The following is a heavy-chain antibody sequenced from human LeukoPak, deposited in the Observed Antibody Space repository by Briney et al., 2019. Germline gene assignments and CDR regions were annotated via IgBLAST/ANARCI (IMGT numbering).Heavy chain of an antibody. D-gene: IGHD4-11*01. V-gene: IGHV3-30*18. J-gene: IGHJ6*02. CDR1: GFTFSSSS. Sequence: GGSLRLSCAASGFTFSSSSMHWVRQAPGKGLEWVAVISYDGRSKYYGDSVKGRFTISRDNSKNTLYLQMNSLRAEDSAVYYCAKDLGYYSSYYYGMDVWGQGTTVTVSS. CDR2: ISYDGRSK. CDR3: AKDLGYYSSYYYGMDV.